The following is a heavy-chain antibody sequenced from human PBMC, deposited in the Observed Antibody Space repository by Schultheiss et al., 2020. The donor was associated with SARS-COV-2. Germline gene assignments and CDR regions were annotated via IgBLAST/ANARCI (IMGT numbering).Heavy chain of an antibody. CDR2: IYYSGST. D-gene: IGHD2-15*01. CDR3: ARVGCSGGSCYRPGGYFDL. Sequence: SQTLSLTCTVSGGSIASYYWTWIRQSPGKGLEWIGYIYYSGSTNYNPSLKSRVTISVDTSKKNFSLKLRSVTDADTALYYCARVGCSGGSCYRPGGYFDLWGRGTLVTVSS. V-gene: IGHV4-59*01. CDR1: GGSIASYY. J-gene: IGHJ2*01.